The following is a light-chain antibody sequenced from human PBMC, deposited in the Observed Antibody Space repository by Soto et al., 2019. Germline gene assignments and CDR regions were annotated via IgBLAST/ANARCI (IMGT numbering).Light chain of an antibody. CDR2: AAS. Sequence: EIVMTQSPATLSVSPGERATLSCRASQSVSSNLAWYQQKPGQAPRLLIYAASTRATGIPARFSGSGSGTDFTLTISSLQSEDFADYYCQQYDNWPPWTFGQGTKVEIK. CDR1: QSVSSN. V-gene: IGKV3-15*01. CDR3: QQYDNWPPWT. J-gene: IGKJ1*01.